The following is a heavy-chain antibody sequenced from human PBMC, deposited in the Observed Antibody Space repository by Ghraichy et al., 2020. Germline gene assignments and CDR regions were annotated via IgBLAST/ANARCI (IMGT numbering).Heavy chain of an antibody. Sequence: SETLSLTCAVYGGSFSGYYWSWIRQPPGKGLEWIGEINHSGSTNYNPSLKSRVTISVDTSKNQFSLKLSSVTAADTAVYYCARFPGVVVVITTSSYAFDYWGQGTLVTVSS. CDR2: INHSGST. J-gene: IGHJ4*02. CDR3: ARFPGVVVVITTSSYAFDY. D-gene: IGHD3-22*01. V-gene: IGHV4-34*01. CDR1: GGSFSGYY.